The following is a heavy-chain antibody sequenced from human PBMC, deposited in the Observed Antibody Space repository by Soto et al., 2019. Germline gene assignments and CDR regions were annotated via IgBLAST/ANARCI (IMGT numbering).Heavy chain of an antibody. J-gene: IGHJ4*02. Sequence: QLQLQESGPGLVKPSETRSLTCTVSGGSISSSSYYWGWIRQPPGKGLEWIGSIYYSGSTYYNPSLKSRVTISVDTSKNQFSLKLSSVTAADTAVYYCARLSIAAAGHFDYWGQGTLVTVSS. D-gene: IGHD6-13*01. V-gene: IGHV4-39*01. CDR1: GGSISSSSYY. CDR3: ARLSIAAAGHFDY. CDR2: IYYSGST.